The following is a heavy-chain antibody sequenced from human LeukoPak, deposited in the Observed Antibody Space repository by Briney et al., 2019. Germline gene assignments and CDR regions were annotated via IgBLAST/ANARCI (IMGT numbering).Heavy chain of an antibody. CDR3: ARVGGRRYYYDSSAQFDY. J-gene: IGHJ4*02. D-gene: IGHD3-22*01. Sequence: ASVKVSCKASGYTFTSYDFNWVRQATGQRPEWMGWMSPNSGDTGYAQKFQDRVTMTRNTSISTAYMELSSLRSDDTAVYYCARVGGRRYYYDSSAQFDYWGQGTLVTVSS. V-gene: IGHV1-8*01. CDR2: MSPNSGDT. CDR1: GYTFTSYD.